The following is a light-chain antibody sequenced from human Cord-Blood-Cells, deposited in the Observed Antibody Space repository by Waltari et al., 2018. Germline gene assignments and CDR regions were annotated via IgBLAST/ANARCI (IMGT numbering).Light chain of an antibody. CDR2: RNN. J-gene: IGLJ3*02. CDR3: SAWDSSLSAWV. V-gene: IGLV10-54*01. Sequence: QAGLTQPPSVSKGLRQTATPTCTGNSNNVGNQGAAWLQQHQGHPPKPLSYRNNNRPSGISERLSASRSGNTASLTITGLQPEDEADYYCSAWDSSLSAWVFGGGTKLTVL. CDR1: SNNVGNQG.